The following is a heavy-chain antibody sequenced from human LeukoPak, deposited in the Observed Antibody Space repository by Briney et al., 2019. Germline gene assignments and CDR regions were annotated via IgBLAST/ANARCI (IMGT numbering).Heavy chain of an antibody. Sequence: GSSVKVSCKASGGTFRGYGIYWVRQAPGQGLECMGGSIPMFGTTNYAQKFQGRVTITTDDSTSTAHMELSSLASEDTAMYYCAREGINGYSHFDSWGQGTLVTVSS. V-gene: IGHV1-69*05. CDR2: SIPMFGTT. D-gene: IGHD5-18*01. CDR3: AREGINGYSHFDS. CDR1: GGTFRGYG. J-gene: IGHJ4*02.